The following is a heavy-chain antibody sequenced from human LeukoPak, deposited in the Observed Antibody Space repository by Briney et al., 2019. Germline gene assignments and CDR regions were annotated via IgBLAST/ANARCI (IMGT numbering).Heavy chain of an antibody. CDR3: AREKGPDSYGYNNAFDI. CDR1: GFTFSSYA. J-gene: IGHJ3*02. Sequence: PGGSLRLSCAASGFTFSSYAMSWVRQAPGKGLEWVSAISGSGGSTYYADSVKGRFTISRDNSKNTLYIQMNSLRVEDTGVYYCAREKGPDSYGYNNAFDIWGQGTLVTVSS. CDR2: ISGSGGST. V-gene: IGHV3-23*01. D-gene: IGHD5-18*01.